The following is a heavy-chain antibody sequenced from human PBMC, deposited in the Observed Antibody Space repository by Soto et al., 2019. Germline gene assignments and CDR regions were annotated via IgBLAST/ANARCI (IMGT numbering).Heavy chain of an antibody. CDR2: IMPVFHTS. V-gene: IGHV1-69*01. CDR3: ATATISPVSATLYHYEMDV. D-gene: IGHD6-25*01. Sequence: QVQLVQSGAEVKKPGSSVKVSCQASGGTFNNFAFTWVRQAPGQGLEWLGGIMPVFHTSNIAQTFQDRITVTADDFTTTVYMEMTSLRYDDTAVYYCATATISPVSATLYHYEMDVWGQGTTVTVSS. CDR1: GGTFNNFA. J-gene: IGHJ6*02.